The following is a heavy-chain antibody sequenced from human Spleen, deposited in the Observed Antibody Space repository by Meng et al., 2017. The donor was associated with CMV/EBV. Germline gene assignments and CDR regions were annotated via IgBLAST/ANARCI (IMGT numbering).Heavy chain of an antibody. D-gene: IGHD2-15*01. CDR1: GFTFSSYS. CDR3: AREICSGNSCYSNY. J-gene: IGHJ4*02. CDR2: IGASGGNT. Sequence: GESLKISCAASGFTFSSYSMSWVRQAPGKGLEWVSSIGASGGNTYYADSVEGRFTISRDNAKNSLFLQMNSLRAEDTAIYYCAREICSGNSCYSNYWGQGTLVTVSS. V-gene: IGHV3-23*01.